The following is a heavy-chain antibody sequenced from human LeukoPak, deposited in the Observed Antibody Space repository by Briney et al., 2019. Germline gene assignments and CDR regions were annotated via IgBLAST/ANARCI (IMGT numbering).Heavy chain of an antibody. V-gene: IGHV3-48*01. D-gene: IGHD3-16*01. Sequence: GGSLRLSCAASGFTFSDYSMNWVRQAPGKGLEWVSYIGSRGDGISYADSVKGRFSISRDNAKNSLYLQMNSLRAEDTAVYYCARVGGIGWLDPWGQGTLVTVSS. CDR3: ARVGGIGWLDP. CDR2: IGSRGDGI. CDR1: GFTFSDYS. J-gene: IGHJ5*02.